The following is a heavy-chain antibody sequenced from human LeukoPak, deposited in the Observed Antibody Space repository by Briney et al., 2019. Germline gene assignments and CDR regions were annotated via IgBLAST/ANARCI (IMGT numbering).Heavy chain of an antibody. CDR2: IYHSGST. V-gene: IGHV4-30-2*01. CDR3: ARVAAMAYFDY. CDR1: GGSISSGGYS. D-gene: IGHD5-18*01. Sequence: SQTLSLNCAVSGGSISSGGYSWSWIRQPPGKGLEWIGYIYHSGSTYYNPSLKSRVTISVDRSKNQFSLKLSSVTAADTAVYYCARVAAMAYFDYWGQGTLVTVSS. J-gene: IGHJ4*02.